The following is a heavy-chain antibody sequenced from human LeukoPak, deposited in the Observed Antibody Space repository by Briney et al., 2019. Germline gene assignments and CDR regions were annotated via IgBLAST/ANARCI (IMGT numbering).Heavy chain of an antibody. J-gene: IGHJ4*02. V-gene: IGHV3-7*01. D-gene: IGHD2-21*02. CDR1: GFTFSSYW. CDR3: ARATYCGGDCYSVPLFDY. Sequence: PGGSLRLSCAASGFTFSSYWMSWVRQAPGKGLEWVANIKQDGSNKYYADSVKGRFTISRDNSKNTLYLQMNSLRAEDTAVYYCARATYCGGDCYSVPLFDYWGQGTLVTVSS. CDR2: IKQDGSNK.